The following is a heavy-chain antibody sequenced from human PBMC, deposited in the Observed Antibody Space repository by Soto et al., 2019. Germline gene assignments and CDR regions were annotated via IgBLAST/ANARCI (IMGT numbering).Heavy chain of an antibody. Sequence: PGGSLRLSCAASGFTFSSYSLSWVRPATGKGLEWVSAISGSGGSTYYADSVKGRFTISRDNSKNTLYLQMNSLRAEDTAVYYCAKDLRITMVRGVIFGPNWFDPWGQGTLVTVSS. D-gene: IGHD3-10*01. CDR3: AKDLRITMVRGVIFGPNWFDP. J-gene: IGHJ5*02. CDR1: GFTFSSYS. V-gene: IGHV3-23*01. CDR2: ISGSGGST.